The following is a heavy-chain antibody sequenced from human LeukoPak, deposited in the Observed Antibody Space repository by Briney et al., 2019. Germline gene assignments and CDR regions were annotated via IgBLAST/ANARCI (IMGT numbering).Heavy chain of an antibody. CDR1: GFTFSSYS. CDR3: ARERGYGSGSYPLDY. Sequence: KPGGSLRLSCAASGFTFSSYSMNWVRQALGKGLEWVSSISSSSSYIYYADSVKGRFTISRDNAKNSLYLQMNSLRAEDTAVYYCARERGYGSGSYPLDYWGQGTLVTVSS. D-gene: IGHD3-10*01. J-gene: IGHJ4*02. CDR2: ISSSSSYI. V-gene: IGHV3-21*01.